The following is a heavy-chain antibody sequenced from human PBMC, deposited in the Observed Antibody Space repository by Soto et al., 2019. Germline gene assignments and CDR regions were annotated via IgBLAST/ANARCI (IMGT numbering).Heavy chain of an antibody. V-gene: IGHV1-18*01. J-gene: IGHJ4*01. D-gene: IGHD2-21*01. Sequence: ASVKVSCKASGYTFNTYAITWVRQAPGQGLEWMGWISGYNGNTNYAQTLQGRGTMTTDTSTSTAYLELRSLRSDDTAVYYCARTVEYDSIPYYYADFWCQGTLVTVSS. CDR3: ARTVEYDSIPYYYADF. CDR1: GYTFNTYA. CDR2: ISGYNGNT.